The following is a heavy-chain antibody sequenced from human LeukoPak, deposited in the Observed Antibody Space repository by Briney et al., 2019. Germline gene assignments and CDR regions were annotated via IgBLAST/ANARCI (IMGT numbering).Heavy chain of an antibody. J-gene: IGHJ4*02. D-gene: IGHD2/OR15-2a*01. CDR2: VIPSSGGT. Sequence: ASVKVSCKASGYTFTDYYIHRVRQSPGQGLEWMGGVIPSSGGTTYAEKFQDRVAMTRDTSISTAYMELTRLTSDDTAVYYCAPFNHDQNMFDQWGQGTLVTVSS. CDR3: APFNHDQNMFDQ. V-gene: IGHV1-2*02. CDR1: GYTFTDYY.